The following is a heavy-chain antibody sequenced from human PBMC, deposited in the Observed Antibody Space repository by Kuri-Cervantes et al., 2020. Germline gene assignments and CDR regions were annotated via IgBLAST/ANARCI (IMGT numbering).Heavy chain of an antibody. CDR3: ARVDFANDAFDI. J-gene: IGHJ3*02. CDR1: EFTFSSYW. Sequence: GESLRLSCAASEFTFSSYWMSWVRQAPGKGLEWVANIKQDGSEKYYVDSVKGRFTISRDNAKNSLYLQMNSLRAEDTAVYFCARVDFANDAFDIWGQGTMVTVSS. D-gene: IGHD2-2*03. V-gene: IGHV3-7*01. CDR2: IKQDGSEK.